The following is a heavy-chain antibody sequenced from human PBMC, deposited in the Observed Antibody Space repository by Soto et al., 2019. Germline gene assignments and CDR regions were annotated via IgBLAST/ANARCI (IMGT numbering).Heavy chain of an antibody. V-gene: IGHV4-34*01. CDR1: GGSFSGYY. CDR3: ARGLPARQRQGFSY. Sequence: SETLSLTCAVYGGSFSGYYWSWIRQPPGKGLEWIGEINHSGSTNYNPSLKSRVTISVDTSKNQFSLKLSSVTAADTAVYYCARGLPARQRQGFSYWGQGTLVTVSS. D-gene: IGHD6-6*01. CDR2: INHSGST. J-gene: IGHJ4*02.